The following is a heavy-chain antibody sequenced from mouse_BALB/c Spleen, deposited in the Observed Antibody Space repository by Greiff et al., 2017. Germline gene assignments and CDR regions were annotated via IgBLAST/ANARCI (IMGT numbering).Heavy chain of an antibody. J-gene: IGHJ2*01. V-gene: IGHV3-2*02. CDR2: ISYSGST. CDR1: GYSITSDYA. CDR3: ARSNYDYGDY. D-gene: IGHD2-4*01. Sequence: DVKLVESGPGLVKPSQSLSLTCTVTGYSITSDYAWNWIRQFPGNKLEWMGYISYSGSTSYNPSLKSRISITRDTSKNQFFLQLNSVTTEDTATYYCARSNYDYGDYWGQGTTLTVSS.